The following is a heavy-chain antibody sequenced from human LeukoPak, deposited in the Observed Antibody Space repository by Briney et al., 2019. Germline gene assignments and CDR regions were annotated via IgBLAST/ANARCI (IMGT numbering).Heavy chain of an antibody. CDR2: IYYSGST. J-gene: IGHJ4*02. D-gene: IGHD3-9*01. CDR1: GGSMNSYY. V-gene: IGHV4-59*08. Sequence: SETLSPTCSVSGGSMNSYYWSWIRQSPGKGLEWIGYIYYSGSTNYNPSLKSRVTISVDTSKNQFSLKLSSVTAADTAVYYCARHVWLQPFDYWGQGTLVTVSS. CDR3: ARHVWLQPFDY.